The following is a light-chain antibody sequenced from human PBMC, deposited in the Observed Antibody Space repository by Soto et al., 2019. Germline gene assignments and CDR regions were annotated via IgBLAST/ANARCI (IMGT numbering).Light chain of an antibody. CDR3: SSYAVYNTVV. CDR2: EVS. J-gene: IGLJ3*02. V-gene: IGLV2-8*01. CDR1: SSDVGGSNF. Sequence: QSALTQPPSASGSPGQSVTISCTGTSSDVGGSNFVSWYRQHPGKAPKLMIYEVSKRPSGVPDRFSGSKSGNTASLTVSGLQAEDEADYYCSSYAVYNTVVFGVGTKLTVL.